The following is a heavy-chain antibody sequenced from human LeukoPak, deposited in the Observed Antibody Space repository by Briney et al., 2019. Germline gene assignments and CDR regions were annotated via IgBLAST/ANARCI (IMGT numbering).Heavy chain of an antibody. CDR1: GFTFSSYA. J-gene: IGHJ4*02. V-gene: IGHV3-23*01. CDR2: ISGSGGST. D-gene: IGHD6-19*01. CDR3: AKDLIAVAGTTTIAGRALFDY. Sequence: GGSLRLSCAASGFTFSSYAMSWVRQAPGKGLEWVSAISGSGGSTYYADSVKGRFTISRDNSKNTLYLQMNSLRAEDTAVYYCAKDLIAVAGTTTIAGRALFDYWGQGTLVTVSS.